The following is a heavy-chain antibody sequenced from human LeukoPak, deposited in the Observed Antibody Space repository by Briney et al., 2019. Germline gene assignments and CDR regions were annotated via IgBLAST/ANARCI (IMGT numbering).Heavy chain of an antibody. J-gene: IGHJ6*02. V-gene: IGHV4-59*08. Sequence: SETLSLTRTVSGGSISSYYWSWIRQPPGKGLEWIGYIYYSGSTNYNPSLKSRVTISVDTSKNQFSLKLSSVTAADTAVYYCARQRGTAMAPYYYYGMDVWGQGTTVTVSS. CDR2: IYYSGST. CDR1: GGSISSYY. D-gene: IGHD5-18*01. CDR3: ARQRGTAMAPYYYYGMDV.